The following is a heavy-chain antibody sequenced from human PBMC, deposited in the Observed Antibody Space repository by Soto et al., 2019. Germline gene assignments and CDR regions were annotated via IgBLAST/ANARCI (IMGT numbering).Heavy chain of an antibody. Sequence: QVQLQESGPGLVKPSETLSLTCTVSGGSISSYYWSWIRQPPGKGLEWIGYIYYSGSTNYNPSLKSRVTISVDTSKNQFSLKLSSVTAADTAVYYCARGDGYNPYYSDYWGQGTLVTVSS. V-gene: IGHV4-59*01. J-gene: IGHJ4*02. CDR3: ARGDGYNPYYSDY. CDR2: IYYSGST. CDR1: GGSISSYY. D-gene: IGHD5-12*01.